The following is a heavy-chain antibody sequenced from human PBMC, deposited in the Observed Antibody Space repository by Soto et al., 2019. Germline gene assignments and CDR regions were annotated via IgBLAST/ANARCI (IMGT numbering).Heavy chain of an antibody. V-gene: IGHV4-31*03. CDR3: ARDYRASYPAYYYYGMDV. CDR2: IYYST. CDR1: GGSISSGGYY. Sequence: QVQLQESGPGLVKPSQTLSLTCTVSGGSISSGGYYWSWIRQHPGKGLEWIGYIYYSTYYNPSLKSRVTISVDTSKNQFSLKLSSVTVADTAVYYCARDYRASYPAYYYYGMDVWGQGTTVTVSS. J-gene: IGHJ6*02. D-gene: IGHD3-16*02.